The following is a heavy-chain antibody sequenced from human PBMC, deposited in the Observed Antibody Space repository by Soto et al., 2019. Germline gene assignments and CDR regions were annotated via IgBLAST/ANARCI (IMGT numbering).Heavy chain of an antibody. CDR3: AKDLDGGFGELFFDK. V-gene: IGHV3-23*01. CDR2: ISGGSETT. CDR1: GFAFSNYA. J-gene: IGHJ4*02. D-gene: IGHD3-10*01. Sequence: EVPLLESGGGLVQPGGSLRLSCVASGFAFSNYALGWVRQAPGKGLEWVSGISGGSETTSYADSVKGRFTISRDNSKDTLVLQMNSLRAEATATYFCAKDLDGGFGELFFDKWGPGTLVTVSS.